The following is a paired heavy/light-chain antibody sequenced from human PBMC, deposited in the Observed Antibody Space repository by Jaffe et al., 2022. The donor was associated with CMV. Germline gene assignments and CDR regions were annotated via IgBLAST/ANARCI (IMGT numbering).Heavy chain of an antibody. D-gene: IGHD6-13*01. CDR3: AIDQGAAAAGIYNYYGMDV. Sequence: QVQLVQSGAEVKKPGASVKVSCKVSGYSLSELFMHWVRQAPGKGLEWMGGSDPDGGETVYAQKFQGRFTMTEDTSTDTAYMELSRLRSEDTAVYYCAIDQGAAAAGIYNYYGMDVWGQGTTVTVSS. CDR2: SDPDGGET. J-gene: IGHJ6*02. V-gene: IGHV1-24*01. CDR1: GYSLSELF.
Light chain of an antibody. Sequence: QSALTQPASVSGSPGQSITISCTGTSSDVGGYNYVSWYQEHPGKAPKLMIYDVTNRPSGVSNRFSGSKSGNTASLTISGLQAEDEAAYYCSSYTGSSTLYVFGTGTKVTVL. V-gene: IGLV2-14*01. CDR3: SSYTGSSTLYV. CDR2: DVT. J-gene: IGLJ1*01. CDR1: SSDVGGYNY.